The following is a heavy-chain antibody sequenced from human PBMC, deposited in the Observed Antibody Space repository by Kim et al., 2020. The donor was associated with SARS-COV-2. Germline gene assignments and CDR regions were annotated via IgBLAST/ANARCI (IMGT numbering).Heavy chain of an antibody. V-gene: IGHV4-34*01. CDR1: GGSFSGYY. CDR2: INHSGST. D-gene: IGHD2-15*01. CDR3: ASLPHCSGGSCYRYYGMDV. Sequence: SETLSLTCAVYGGSFSGYYWSWIRQPPGKGLEWIGEINHSGSTNYNPSLKSRVTISVDTSKNQFSLKLSSVTAADTAVYYCASLPHCSGGSCYRYYGMDV. J-gene: IGHJ6*01.